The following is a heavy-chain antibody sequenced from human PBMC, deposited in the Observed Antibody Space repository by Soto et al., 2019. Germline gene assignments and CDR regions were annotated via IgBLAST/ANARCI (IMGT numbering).Heavy chain of an antibody. CDR2: IIPILGIA. V-gene: IGHV1-69*02. CDR1: GGTFSSYT. CDR3: ARSPRYNWFDP. J-gene: IGHJ5*02. Sequence: QVQLVQSGAEVKKPGSSVKVSCKASGGTFSSYTISWVRQAPGQGLEWMGRIIPILGIANYAQKFQGRVTITANKSTSTAYMELSSLRSEDTAVYYCARSPRYNWFDPWGQGTLVTVSS.